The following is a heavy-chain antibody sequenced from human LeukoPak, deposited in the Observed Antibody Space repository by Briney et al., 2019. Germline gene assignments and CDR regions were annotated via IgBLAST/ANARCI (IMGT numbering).Heavy chain of an antibody. J-gene: IGHJ3*02. CDR3: AKDRYSGPSADAFDI. D-gene: IGHD5-12*01. CDR2: ITWNSGSI. V-gene: IGHV3-9*03. Sequence: PGRSLRLSCAASGFIFGDYVMHWVRQAPGKCLEWVSGITWNSGSIAYADSVKGRFTISRDNAKNSLYLQMNSLRAEDMALYYCAKDRYSGPSADAFDIWGQGTMVTVSS. CDR1: GFIFGDYV.